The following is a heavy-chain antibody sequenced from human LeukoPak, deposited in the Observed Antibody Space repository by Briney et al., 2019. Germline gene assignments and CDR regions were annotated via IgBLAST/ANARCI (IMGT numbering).Heavy chain of an antibody. Sequence: GGSLRLSCAASRFTFSSYAMSWVRQAPGKGLEWVSAISGSGGSTYYADSVKGRFTISRDNSKNTLYLQMNSLRAEDTAVYYCAKVLYYYDSSGYFDYWGQGTLVTVSS. CDR3: AKVLYYYDSSGYFDY. CDR2: ISGSGGST. CDR1: RFTFSSYA. J-gene: IGHJ4*02. V-gene: IGHV3-23*01. D-gene: IGHD3-22*01.